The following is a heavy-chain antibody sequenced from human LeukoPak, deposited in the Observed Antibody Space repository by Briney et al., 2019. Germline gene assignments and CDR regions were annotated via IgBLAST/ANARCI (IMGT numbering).Heavy chain of an antibody. Sequence: SQTLSLTCTVSGGSISSGDYYWSWIRQPPGKGLEWIGYIYYSGSTYYDPSLKSRVTISVDTSKNQFSLKLSSVTAADTAVYYCAKDRYGQRIFDYWGQGTLVTVSS. V-gene: IGHV4-30-4*01. CDR1: GGSISSGDYY. CDR2: IYYSGST. D-gene: IGHD3-16*02. CDR3: AKDRYGQRIFDY. J-gene: IGHJ4*02.